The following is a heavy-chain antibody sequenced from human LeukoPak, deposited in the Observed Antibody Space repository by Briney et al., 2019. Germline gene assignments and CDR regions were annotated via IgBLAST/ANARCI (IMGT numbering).Heavy chain of an antibody. D-gene: IGHD4-17*01. CDR3: AREGGDYIRSYWYFDL. Sequence: GGSLRLSCTVSGFTVSSNSMSWVRQAPGKGLEWVSFIYSDNTHYSDSVKGRFTISRDNSKNTLYLQMNSLRAEDTAVYYCAREGGDYIRSYWYFDLWGRGTLVTVSS. J-gene: IGHJ2*01. V-gene: IGHV3-53*01. CDR1: GFTVSSNS. CDR2: IYSDNT.